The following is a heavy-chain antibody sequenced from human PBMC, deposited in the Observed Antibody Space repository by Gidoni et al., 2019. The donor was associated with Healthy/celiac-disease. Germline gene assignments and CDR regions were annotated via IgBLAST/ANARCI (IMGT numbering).Heavy chain of an antibody. V-gene: IGHV4-34*01. CDR2: INHSGST. D-gene: IGHD3-10*01. CDR3: ARWVRGSGRNVYYYYGMDV. J-gene: IGHJ6*02. CDR1: GGACSGYY. Sequence: QVQLQQWGAGLLKPSEALSLTCAVYGGACSGYYWSWIRQPPGKGLEWIEEINHSGSTNYNPSLKSRVTISVDTSKNPFSLKLSSVTAAATAVYYCARWVRGSGRNVYYYYGMDVWGQGTTVTVSS.